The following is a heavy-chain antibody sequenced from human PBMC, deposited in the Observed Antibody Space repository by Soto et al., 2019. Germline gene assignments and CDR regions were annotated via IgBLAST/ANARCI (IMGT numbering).Heavy chain of an antibody. CDR3: AKAPVPDYGAFGSCVFQL. CDR1: GFMFKNYA. V-gene: IGHV3-23*01. J-gene: IGHJ1*01. D-gene: IGHD4-17*01. CDR2: IVHSGGTT. Sequence: PGGSLRLSCAASGFMFKNYAMSWVRQAPGKGLEWVSSIVHSGGTTYYTDSVKGRFTISRDNSKNTLYLQMNSLRAEDTAIFYCAKAPVPDYGAFGSCVFQLWGQGTLVTVSS.